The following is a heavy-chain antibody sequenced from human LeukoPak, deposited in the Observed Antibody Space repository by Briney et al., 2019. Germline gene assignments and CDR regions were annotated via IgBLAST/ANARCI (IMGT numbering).Heavy chain of an antibody. J-gene: IGHJ6*02. D-gene: IGHD2-15*01. CDR1: GCTISSYA. V-gene: IGHV1-69*01. CDR3: ARGIVVVVAATGAYYYYGMDV. CDR2: IIPSFDSV. Sequence: SVNVSCKASGCTISSYAISWVRQAPGQGLEWMGGIIPSFDSVNYAQKFQGRVTITADESTSTAYMELSSLRSEDTAVYYCARGIVVVVAATGAYYYYGMDVWGQGTTVTASS.